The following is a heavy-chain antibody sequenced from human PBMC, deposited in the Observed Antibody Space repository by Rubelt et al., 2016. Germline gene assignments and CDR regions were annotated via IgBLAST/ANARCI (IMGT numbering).Heavy chain of an antibody. CDR1: GDSVSSNSAA. CDR3: ARGVGASGFDY. CDR2: TYYRSKWDS. D-gene: IGHD6-25*01. J-gene: IGHJ4*02. Sequence: QVQLQQSGPGLVKPSQTLSVTCDISGDSVSSNSAAWNWIRQSPSKGLEWLGRTYYRSKWDSAFALSVRSRITISPETATNQLSRQRNSWTPEDTAVYYCARGVGASGFDYWGQGTLVTVSS. V-gene: IGHV6-1*01.